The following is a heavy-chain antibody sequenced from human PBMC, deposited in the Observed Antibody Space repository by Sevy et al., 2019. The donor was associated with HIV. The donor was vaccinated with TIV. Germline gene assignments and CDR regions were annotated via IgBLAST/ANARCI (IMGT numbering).Heavy chain of an antibody. CDR2: IKPSGGST. CDR3: ASLTPSAGYCSGGSCHRGQDAFDI. D-gene: IGHD2-15*01. J-gene: IGHJ3*02. Sequence: ASVKVSYKASGYTFTSYYMHWVRQAPGQGLAWMGIIKPSGGSTGSAQKFQGRVTMTSDTSTSTVYMELSSLRTEDTAVYYYASLTPSAGYCSGGSCHRGQDAFDIWGQGTMVTVSS. CDR1: GYTFTSYY. V-gene: IGHV1-46*01.